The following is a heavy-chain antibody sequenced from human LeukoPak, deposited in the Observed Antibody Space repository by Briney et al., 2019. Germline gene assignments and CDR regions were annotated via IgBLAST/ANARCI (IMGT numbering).Heavy chain of an antibody. V-gene: IGHV1-2*02. CDR3: ARDHGSGGSNYDAFDI. CDR1: GYTFTGYY. J-gene: IGHJ3*02. Sequence: ASVKVSCKASGYTFTGYYMHWVRQAPGQGLEWMGWINPNSGGTNYAQKFQGRVTMTRDTSISTAYMELSRLRSDDTAVYYCARDHGSGGSNYDAFDIWGQGTMVTVSS. CDR2: INPNSGGT. D-gene: IGHD2-15*01.